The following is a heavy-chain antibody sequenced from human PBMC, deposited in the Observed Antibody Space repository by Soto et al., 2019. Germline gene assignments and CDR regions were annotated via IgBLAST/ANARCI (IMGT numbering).Heavy chain of an antibody. V-gene: IGHV1-69*02. CDR1: GGTFSSYT. J-gene: IGHJ4*02. CDR3: ARAAGKRSLDY. D-gene: IGHD6-13*01. CDR2: IIPILGIA. Sequence: QVQLVQSGAEVKKPGSSVKVSCKASGGTFSSYTISWVRPAPGQGLEWMGRIIPILGIANYAQKFQGRVTITADKSTSTAYMELSSLRSEDTAVYYCARAAGKRSLDYWGQGTLVTVSS.